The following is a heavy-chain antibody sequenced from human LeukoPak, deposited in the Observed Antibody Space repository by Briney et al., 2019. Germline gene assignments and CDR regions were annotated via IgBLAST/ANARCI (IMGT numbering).Heavy chain of an antibody. V-gene: IGHV4-39*07. D-gene: IGHD3-16*02. J-gene: IGHJ3*02. CDR1: GASITSSSYY. CDR2: IYYTGGT. CDR3: ARGNRRNDYVWASYRYSGDVFDI. Sequence: PSETLSLTCSVSGASITSSSYYWGWIRQPPEKGLEWIGSIYYTGGTNYSPSLKSRVTISVDTSKNQFFLTLTSVTGADTAVYYCARGNRRNDYVWASYRYSGDVFDIWGQGTIVTVSS.